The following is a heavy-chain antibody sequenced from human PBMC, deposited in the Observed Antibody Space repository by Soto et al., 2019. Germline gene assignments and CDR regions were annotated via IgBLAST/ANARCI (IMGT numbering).Heavy chain of an antibody. CDR3: AKYCTNGVCTFDY. V-gene: IGHV3-23*01. CDR1: GFTFSSYA. J-gene: IGHJ4*02. D-gene: IGHD2-8*01. Sequence: PWGSLRLSCAASGFTFSSYAMSWVRQAPGKGLEWVSAISGSGGSTYYADSVKGRFTISRDNSKNTLYLQMDSLRAEDTAVYYCAKYCTNGVCTFDYWGQGTLVTISS. CDR2: ISGSGGST.